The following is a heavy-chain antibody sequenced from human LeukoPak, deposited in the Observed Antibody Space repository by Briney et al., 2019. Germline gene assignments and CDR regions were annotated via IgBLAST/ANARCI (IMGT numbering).Heavy chain of an antibody. V-gene: IGHV1-2*02. CDR1: GYTFTSYD. D-gene: IGHD1-1*01. J-gene: IGHJ6*02. Sequence: ASVKVSCKASGYTFTSYDINWVRQATGQGLEWMGWINPNSGGTNYAQKFQGRVTMTRDTSISTAYMELSRLRSDDTAVYYCARNAPTWDYYYGMDVWGQGTTVTVSS. CDR3: ARNAPTWDYYYGMDV. CDR2: INPNSGGT.